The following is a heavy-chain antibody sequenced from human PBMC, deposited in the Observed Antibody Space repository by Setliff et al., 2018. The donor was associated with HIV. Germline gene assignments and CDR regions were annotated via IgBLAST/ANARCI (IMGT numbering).Heavy chain of an antibody. Sequence: SETLSLICAVYGGSFSGYYWGWIRHPPGKGLEWIGEIKHNGNSNSNPSLKSRLTLSVDTSKNQFSLKLKSVTAADTAVYYCARVTYFYYYYMDVWGQGTTVTVSS. CDR3: ARVTYFYYYYMDV. J-gene: IGHJ6*02. CDR1: GGSFSGYY. V-gene: IGHV4-34*01. CDR2: IKHNGNS. D-gene: IGHD5-18*01.